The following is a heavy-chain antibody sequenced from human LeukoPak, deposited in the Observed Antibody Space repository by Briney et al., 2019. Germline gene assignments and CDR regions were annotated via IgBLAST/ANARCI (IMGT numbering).Heavy chain of an antibody. CDR2: ISSSSSII. J-gene: IGHJ3*02. CDR1: GFTFSSYS. D-gene: IGHD2-2*03. Sequence: GGSLRLSCAASGFTFSSYSMNWVRQAPGKGLEWVSYISSSSSIIYYADSVKGRFTISRDNAKNSLYLQMNSLRAEDTAVYYCASMDIVVVPAVTDDAFDIWGQGTMVTVSS. CDR3: ASMDIVVVPAVTDDAFDI. V-gene: IGHV3-48*01.